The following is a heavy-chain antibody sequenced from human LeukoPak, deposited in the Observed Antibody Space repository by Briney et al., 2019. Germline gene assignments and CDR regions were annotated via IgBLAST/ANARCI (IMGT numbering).Heavy chain of an antibody. Sequence: ASVKVSCKASGGTFSSYAISWVRQAPGQGLEWMGGIIPIFGTANYAQKFQGRVTITTDESTSTAYMELSSLRSEDTAVYYCARGEATAMASIDYWGQGTLVTVSS. CDR1: GGTFSSYA. CDR3: ARGEATAMASIDY. CDR2: IIPIFGTA. J-gene: IGHJ4*02. V-gene: IGHV1-69*05. D-gene: IGHD5-18*01.